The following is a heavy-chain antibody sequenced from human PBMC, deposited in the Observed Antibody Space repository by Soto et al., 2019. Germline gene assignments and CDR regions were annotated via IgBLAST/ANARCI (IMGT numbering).Heavy chain of an antibody. J-gene: IGHJ6*03. CDR2: ISYSGST. CDR3: ARHGLPRYFSYXMDV. Sequence: SETLSLTCTVSGGSISSYFWTWIRQPPGEGLEWIGYISYSGSTNYNPSLKSRVTISVDTSKNQFSLKLSSVTAADTAVYYCARHGLPRYFSYXMDVWGKGTTVTVSS. D-gene: IGHD3-9*01. CDR1: GGSISSYF. V-gene: IGHV4-59*08.